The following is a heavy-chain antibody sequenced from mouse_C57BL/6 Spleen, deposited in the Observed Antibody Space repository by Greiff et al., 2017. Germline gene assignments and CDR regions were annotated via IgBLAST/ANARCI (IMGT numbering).Heavy chain of an antibody. CDR3: ARKDCFDY. Sequence: QVQLQQPGAELARPGTSVKLSCKASGYTFTSYWMHWVKQRPGQGLAWIGEIDPSDSYTNYNQKFKGKATLTVDTSSSTAYMQLSSLTSEDSAVYYCARKDCFDYWGQGTTLTVSS. J-gene: IGHJ2*01. V-gene: IGHV1-59*01. CDR1: GYTFTSYW. CDR2: IDPSDSYT.